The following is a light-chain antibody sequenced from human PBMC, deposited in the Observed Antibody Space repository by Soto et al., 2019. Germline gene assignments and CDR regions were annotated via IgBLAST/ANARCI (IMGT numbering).Light chain of an antibody. CDR3: QQYASSPIT. J-gene: IGKJ5*01. Sequence: ETVMTQSPATLSVSPGERATLSCRASQSVRSHYIAWYQQKVGRAPRLLIYEASTRATGIPDRFSGGGSGTHFTLTIRRMEPEDFAVYYCQQYASSPITFGQGTRLEIK. CDR2: EAS. V-gene: IGKV3D-20*01. CDR1: QSVRSHY.